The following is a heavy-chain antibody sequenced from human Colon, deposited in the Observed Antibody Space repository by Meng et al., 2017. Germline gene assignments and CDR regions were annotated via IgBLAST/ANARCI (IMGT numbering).Heavy chain of an antibody. CDR3: AVGPWELDY. D-gene: IGHD1-26*01. Sequence: VQLQESGPGLVRPSETLSLTCNVSGGSVSSGSHYWNWIRQPPGKGLEFIAYVDYYWNINYNPSLNSRATVSIDTSKTQFSLKVTSVTAADTAVYYCAVGPWELDYWGQGILVTVSS. CDR1: GGSVSSGSHY. V-gene: IGHV4-61*01. J-gene: IGHJ4*02. CDR2: VDYYWNI.